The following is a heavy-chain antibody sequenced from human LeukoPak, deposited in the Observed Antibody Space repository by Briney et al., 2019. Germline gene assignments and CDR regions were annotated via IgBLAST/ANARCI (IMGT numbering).Heavy chain of an antibody. CDR1: GFTFSHYE. Sequence: GGSLRLSCEASGFTFSHYEMNWVRQAPGKGLEWVSYISSSGYTIYYADSVKGRFTISRDNAKNSLYLQMNSLRAEDTAVYYCAREDCSSTSCYDPSVSDYWGQGSLVTVSS. J-gene: IGHJ4*02. CDR2: ISSSGYTI. D-gene: IGHD2-2*01. V-gene: IGHV3-48*03. CDR3: AREDCSSTSCYDPSVSDY.